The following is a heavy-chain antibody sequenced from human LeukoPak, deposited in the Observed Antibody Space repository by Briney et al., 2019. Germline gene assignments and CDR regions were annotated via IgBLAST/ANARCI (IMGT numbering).Heavy chain of an antibody. CDR1: GGSVSSGSYY. CDR2: IYYSGST. Sequence: SETLSLTCTVSGGSVSSGSYYWSWIQQPPGKGLEWIGYIYYSGSTNYNPSLKSRVTISVDTSKNQFSLKLSSVTAADTAVYYCARGDTYTPYWCYWGQGTLVTVSS. V-gene: IGHV4-61*01. D-gene: IGHD3-16*01. CDR3: ARGDTYTPYWCY. J-gene: IGHJ4*02.